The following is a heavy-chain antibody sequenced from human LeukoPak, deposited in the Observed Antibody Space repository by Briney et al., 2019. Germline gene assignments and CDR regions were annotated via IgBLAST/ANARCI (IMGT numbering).Heavy chain of an antibody. D-gene: IGHD1-20*01. V-gene: IGHV1-2*04. J-gene: IGHJ4*02. CDR3: ARGASRMYNWNDEDFDY. CDR1: GYTFTGYY. Sequence: ASVKVSCKASGYTFTGYYMHWVRQAPGQGLEWMGWINPNSGGTNYAQKFQGWVTMTRDTSISTAYMELSRLRSDDTAVYYCARGASRMYNWNDEDFDYWGQGTLVTVSS. CDR2: INPNSGGT.